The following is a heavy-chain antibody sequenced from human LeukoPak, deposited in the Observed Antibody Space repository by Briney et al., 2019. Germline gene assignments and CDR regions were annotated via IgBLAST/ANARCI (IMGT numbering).Heavy chain of an antibody. V-gene: IGHV4-59*01. CDR1: RGSISSYY. D-gene: IGHD3-22*01. CDR2: IYYSGST. Sequence: SETLSLTCIVSRGSISSYYWSWIRQPPGKGLEWIGYIYYSGSTNYNPSLKSRVTISVDTSKNQFSLKLSSVTAADTAVYYCARREISSGYVYYFDYWGQGTLVTVSS. CDR3: ARREISSGYVYYFDY. J-gene: IGHJ4*02.